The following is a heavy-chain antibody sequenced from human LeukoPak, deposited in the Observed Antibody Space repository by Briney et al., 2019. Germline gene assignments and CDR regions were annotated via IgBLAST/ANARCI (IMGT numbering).Heavy chain of an antibody. CDR1: RLPVSSHY. D-gene: IGHD5-18*01. Sequence: PGGSLRLSRAASRLPVSSHYMRCVPHPPGKGLQWVANINQAGPDTSYPDAVKGRFTFSRDNAKNSLYLQMNSLRAEDTAVYYCARQRGYSYGRFDYWGQGTLVTVSS. CDR3: ARQRGYSYGRFDY. V-gene: IGHV3-7*01. CDR2: INQAGPDT. J-gene: IGHJ4*02.